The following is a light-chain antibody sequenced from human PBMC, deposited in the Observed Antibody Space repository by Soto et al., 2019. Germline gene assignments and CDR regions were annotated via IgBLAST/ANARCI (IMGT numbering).Light chain of an antibody. CDR1: QSVSNY. V-gene: IGKV3-11*01. J-gene: IGKJ5*01. CDR3: QQRNIWPPVT. CDR2: GAF. Sequence: EIVLTQSPVTLSLSPGERATLSCRASQSVSNYLAWYQQKPGQPPRLLIYGAFNRAAGIPARFSGSGSGTDFTLTISSLEPEDSAVYYCQQRNIWPPVTFGQGTRLEI.